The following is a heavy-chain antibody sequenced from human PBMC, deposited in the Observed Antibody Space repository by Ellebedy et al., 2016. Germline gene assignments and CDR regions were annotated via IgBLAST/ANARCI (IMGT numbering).Heavy chain of an antibody. V-gene: IGHV1-8*01. CDR1: GYTFTNDD. CDR2: MNPKSGFT. CDR3: ARGYLTGSVPLRGYFDY. J-gene: IGHJ4*02. D-gene: IGHD3-16*01. Sequence: ASVKVSCXASGYTFTNDDINWVRQATGQGLEWIGWMNPKSGFTGYAQKFQGRVTMTRNTSISTAYMELSSLRSDDTAVYYCARGYLTGSVPLRGYFDYWGQGTLVTVSS.